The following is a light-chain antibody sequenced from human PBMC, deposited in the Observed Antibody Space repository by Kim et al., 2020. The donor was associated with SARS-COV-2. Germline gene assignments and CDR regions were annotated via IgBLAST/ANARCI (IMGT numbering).Light chain of an antibody. J-gene: IGKJ1*01. Sequence: SVSPGERATLSCRASQSVGNNLAGYQQKLGQAPRLLIHGASNRATDIPDRFSGSGSGTQFTLTITSLQSEDFAVYYCQQYDDWWTFGQGTKVDIK. CDR2: GAS. CDR1: QSVGNN. V-gene: IGKV3-15*01. CDR3: QQYDDWWT.